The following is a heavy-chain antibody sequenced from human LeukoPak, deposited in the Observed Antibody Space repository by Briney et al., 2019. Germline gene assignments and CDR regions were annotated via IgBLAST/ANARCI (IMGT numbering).Heavy chain of an antibody. CDR2: IKQDGSEK. CDR3: ASQFRRLWFGELLI. V-gene: IGHV3-7*03. Sequence: PGGSLRLSCAASGFTFSSYWMSWVRQAPGKGLEWVANIKQDGSEKYYVDSVKGRFTISRDNAKNSLYLQMNSLRAEDTAAYYCASQFRRLWFGELLIWGQGTLVTVSS. J-gene: IGHJ4*02. D-gene: IGHD3-10*01. CDR1: GFTFSSYW.